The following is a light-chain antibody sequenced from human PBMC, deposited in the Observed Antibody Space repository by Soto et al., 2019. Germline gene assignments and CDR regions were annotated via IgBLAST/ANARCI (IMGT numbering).Light chain of an antibody. CDR2: KAS. Sequence: DIQMTQSPSTLSASVGDRVTITCRASQSIAWWLAWYQQKPGKAPKLLIYKASILESGVPSRFSGSGSGTEFTLSINSLQPDDIATYYCHQYSSSWTFGQGTKVEIK. CDR3: HQYSSSWT. CDR1: QSIAWW. V-gene: IGKV1-5*03. J-gene: IGKJ1*01.